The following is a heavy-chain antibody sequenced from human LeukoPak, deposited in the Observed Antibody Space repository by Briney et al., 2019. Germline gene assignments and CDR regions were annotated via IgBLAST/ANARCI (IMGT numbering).Heavy chain of an antibody. CDR1: GFTFSSYW. Sequence: PGGSLRLSCAASGFTFSSYWMHWVRQAPGKGLVWVSRIKSDGSNTNYADSVKGRFTISRDNAKNTLHLQMNSLRAEDAAVYYCAKRKVAGDFDYWGQGTLVTVSS. CDR3: AKRKVAGDFDY. D-gene: IGHD6-19*01. J-gene: IGHJ4*02. CDR2: IKSDGSNT. V-gene: IGHV3-74*01.